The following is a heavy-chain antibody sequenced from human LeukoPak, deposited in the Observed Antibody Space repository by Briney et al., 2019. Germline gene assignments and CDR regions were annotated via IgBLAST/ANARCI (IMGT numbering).Heavy chain of an antibody. CDR2: INHSGST. CDR3: ARVSAAADCYYGMDV. CDR1: GGSFSGYY. Sequence: SETLSLTCAVYGGSFSGYYWSWIRQPPGKGLEWIGEINHSGSTNYNPSLKSRVTISVDTSKNQFSLKLSSVTAADTAVYYCARVSAAADCYYGMDVWGQGTTVTVSS. J-gene: IGHJ6*02. D-gene: IGHD6-13*01. V-gene: IGHV4-34*01.